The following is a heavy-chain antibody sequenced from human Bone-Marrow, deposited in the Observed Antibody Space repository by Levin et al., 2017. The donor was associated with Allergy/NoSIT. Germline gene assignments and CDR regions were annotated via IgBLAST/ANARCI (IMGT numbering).Heavy chain of an antibody. J-gene: IGHJ4*02. D-gene: IGHD3/OR15-3a*01. CDR1: GFTFRTHG. Sequence: GGSLRLSCAPSGFTFRTHGMHWVRQAPGKGLEWLAFIWFDGSNKFYADSVKGRFPISRDNSKNRLFLDMDSLRAENTAVYYCARGLNWVIDFWGRGTLVTVSS. V-gene: IGHV3-33*01. CDR3: ARGLNWVIDF. CDR2: IWFDGSNK.